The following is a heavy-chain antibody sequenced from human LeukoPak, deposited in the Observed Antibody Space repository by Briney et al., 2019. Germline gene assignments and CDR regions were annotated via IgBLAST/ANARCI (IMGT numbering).Heavy chain of an antibody. CDR3: ARGGWNKFDY. J-gene: IGHJ4*02. CDR1: GGSISSYY. Sequence: ASETLSLTCTVSGGSISSYYWSWIRQPPGKGLEWIGYIYHTGSTSYSPSLKSRVTISVDTSKNQFSLKLSSVTAADTAVYYCARGGWNKFDYWGQGTLVTVSS. D-gene: IGHD3-22*01. CDR2: IYHTGST. V-gene: IGHV4-59*12.